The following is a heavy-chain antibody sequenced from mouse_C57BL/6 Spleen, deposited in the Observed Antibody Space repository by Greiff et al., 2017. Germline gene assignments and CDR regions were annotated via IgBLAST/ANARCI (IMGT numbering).Heavy chain of an antibody. CDR1: GYTFTSYW. CDR3: ARFTKVVAYDYYAMGY. V-gene: IGHV1-69*01. Sequence: QVQLQQPGAELVMPGASVKLSCKASGYTFTSYWMHWVKQRPGQGLEWIGEIDPSDSYTNYNQKFKGKSTLTVDKSSSTAYMQLSSLTSEDSAVYYWARFTKVVAYDYYAMGYWGQGTSVTVSS. J-gene: IGHJ4*01. CDR2: IDPSDSYT. D-gene: IGHD1-1*01.